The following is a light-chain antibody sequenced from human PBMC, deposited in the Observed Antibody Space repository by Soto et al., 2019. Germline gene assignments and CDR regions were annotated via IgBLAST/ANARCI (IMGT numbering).Light chain of an antibody. CDR2: GAS. Sequence: EIVLTQSPGTLPLSPGERATLSCRASQSVSSSYLAWYQQKPSQAPRLLIYGASSRATGIPDRFSGSGSGTDFTLTISRLEPEDFAVYYCQQYGSSPRTFGQGTKVDIK. J-gene: IGKJ1*01. CDR1: QSVSSSY. V-gene: IGKV3-20*01. CDR3: QQYGSSPRT.